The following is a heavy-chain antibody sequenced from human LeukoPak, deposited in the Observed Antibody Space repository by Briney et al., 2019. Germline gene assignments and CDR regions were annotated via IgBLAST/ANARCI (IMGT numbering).Heavy chain of an antibody. D-gene: IGHD6-19*01. J-gene: IGHJ4*02. CDR1: GFTFSSYS. Sequence: GGSLRLSCAASGFTFSSYSMNWVRQAPGKGLEWVSSISSSSSYIYYADSVKGRFTISRDNAKNSLYLQMNSLRAEDTAVYYCARARIAVAGTVDYWGQGTLGTVSS. CDR2: ISSSSSYI. CDR3: ARARIAVAGTVDY. V-gene: IGHV3-21*01.